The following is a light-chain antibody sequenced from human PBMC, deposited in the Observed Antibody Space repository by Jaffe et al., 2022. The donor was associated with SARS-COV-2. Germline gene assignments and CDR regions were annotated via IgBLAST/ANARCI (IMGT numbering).Light chain of an antibody. Sequence: QSALTQPPSASASPGQSVTISCTGTNSDVGGYNYVSWYQHHPGKAPKLMIYEVIKRPSGVPDRFSGSKSGYTASLTVSGLQAEDEADYYCSSYAGSNNFVFGTGTKVTVL. CDR3: SSYAGSNNFV. V-gene: IGLV2-8*01. J-gene: IGLJ1*01. CDR2: EVI. CDR1: NSDVGGYNY.